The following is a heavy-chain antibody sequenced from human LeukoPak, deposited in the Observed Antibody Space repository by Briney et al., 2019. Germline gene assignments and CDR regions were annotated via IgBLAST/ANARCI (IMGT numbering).Heavy chain of an antibody. CDR1: GGSISSYY. CDR3: ARDFLLQSEGLFDY. V-gene: IGHV4-4*07. D-gene: IGHD4-11*01. J-gene: IGHJ4*02. Sequence: SETLSLTCTVSGGSISSYYWSWIRQPAGKGLEWIGRFYISGSSNYNPSLKSRVTMSVDTSKNQFSLRLNSVTAADTAVYYCARDFLLQSEGLFDYWGQGTLVSVSS. CDR2: FYISGSS.